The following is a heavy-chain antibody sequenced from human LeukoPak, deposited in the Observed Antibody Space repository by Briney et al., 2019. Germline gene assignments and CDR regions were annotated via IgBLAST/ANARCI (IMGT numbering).Heavy chain of an antibody. J-gene: IGHJ5*02. V-gene: IGHV4-39*07. CDR2: IYYSGSI. CDR1: GGSISSSSYY. Sequence: SETLSLTCTVSGGSISSSSYYWGWIRQPPGKGLEWIGSIYYSGSIYYNPSLKSRLSMSVDTPNKQFSLNLRSVTAADTAVYYCVRGPYGSSISNWFDPWGRGLLVTVSS. D-gene: IGHD3-10*01. CDR3: VRGPYGSSISNWFDP.